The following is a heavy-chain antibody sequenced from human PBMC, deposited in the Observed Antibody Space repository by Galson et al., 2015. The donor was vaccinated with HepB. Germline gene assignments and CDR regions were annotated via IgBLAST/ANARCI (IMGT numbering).Heavy chain of an antibody. CDR3: ARDVTYCGSSSCNSEYYYYYMDV. J-gene: IGHJ6*03. Sequence: SVKVSCKASGYTFTSYGISWVRQAPGQGLEWMGWISTYNSNTKYAQKVQGRATMTTDTSTSTAYMELRSLRSDDTAVYYCARDVTYCGSSSCNSEYYYYYMDVWGKGTTVTVSS. D-gene: IGHD2-2*01. CDR1: GYTFTSYG. V-gene: IGHV1-18*01. CDR2: ISTYNSNT.